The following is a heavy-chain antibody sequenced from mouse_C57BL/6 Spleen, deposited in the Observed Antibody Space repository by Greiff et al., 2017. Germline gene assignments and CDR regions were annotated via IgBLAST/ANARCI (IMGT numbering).Heavy chain of an antibody. D-gene: IGHD1-1*01. CDR3: ARWDYGSSYNFDV. CDR1: GYTFTSYW. Sequence: QVQLQQPGAELVKPGASVKMSCKASGYTFTSYWITWVKQRPGQGLEWIGDIYPGSGSTNYNEKFKSKATLTVDTSSSTAYMQLSSLTSEDSAVYDCARWDYGSSYNFDVWGTGTTVTVSS. J-gene: IGHJ1*03. V-gene: IGHV1-55*01. CDR2: IYPGSGST.